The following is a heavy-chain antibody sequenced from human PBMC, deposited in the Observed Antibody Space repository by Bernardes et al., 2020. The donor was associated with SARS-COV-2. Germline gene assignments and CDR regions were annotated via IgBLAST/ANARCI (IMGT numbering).Heavy chain of an antibody. CDR3: AKVQAILWIRPYNSGMDL. Sequence: GFLTPSGTASGFTFNHFGMHWVRPAPGRGLEWVAVISYEGSKKYYADALEGRFTISKDSSKNTVYLQMNNLRTEDTAIYYCAKVQAILWIRPYNSGMDLWGQGTTVTVSS. CDR2: ISYEGSKK. J-gene: IGHJ6*02. D-gene: IGHD5-18*01. V-gene: IGHV3-30*18. CDR1: GFTFNHFG.